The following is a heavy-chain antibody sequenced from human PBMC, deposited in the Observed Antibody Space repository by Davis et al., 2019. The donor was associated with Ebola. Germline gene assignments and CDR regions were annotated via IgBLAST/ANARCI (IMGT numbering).Heavy chain of an antibody. CDR1: GFTFSSYA. Sequence: PGGSLRLSCAASGFTFSSYAMHWVRQAPGKGLEYVSAISSNGGSTYYADSVKGRFTISRDNSKNTLYLQMSSLRAEDTAVYYCVLDGDYDFWSGSYYYGMDVWGQGTTVTVSS. CDR3: VLDGDYDFWSGSYYYGMDV. D-gene: IGHD3-3*01. CDR2: ISSNGGST. J-gene: IGHJ6*02. V-gene: IGHV3-64D*08.